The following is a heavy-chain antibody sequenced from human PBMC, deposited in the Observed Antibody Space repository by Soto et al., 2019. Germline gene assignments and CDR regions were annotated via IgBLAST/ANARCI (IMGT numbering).Heavy chain of an antibody. Sequence: PGGSLRLSCAASGFTFDDYTMHWVRQAPGKGLEWVSLISWDGGSTYYADSVKGRFTIPRDNSKNSLYLQMNSLRTEDTALYYCAKGSYGGNGIKYYYYGMDVWGQGTTVTVSS. J-gene: IGHJ6*02. CDR2: ISWDGGST. D-gene: IGHD4-17*01. V-gene: IGHV3-43*01. CDR3: AKGSYGGNGIKYYYYGMDV. CDR1: GFTFDDYT.